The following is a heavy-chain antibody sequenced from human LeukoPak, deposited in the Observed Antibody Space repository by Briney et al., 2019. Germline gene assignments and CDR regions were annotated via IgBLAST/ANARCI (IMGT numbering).Heavy chain of an antibody. Sequence: ASVKVSFKASGYTFTSYDINWVRQATGQGLEWMGWMNPNSGNTGYAQKFQGRVTMTRNTSISTAYMELSSLRSEDTAVYYCARDSTPSVAGRNYYYYMDVWGKGTTVTVSS. J-gene: IGHJ6*03. CDR3: ARDSTPSVAGRNYYYYMDV. CDR2: MNPNSGNT. D-gene: IGHD6-19*01. CDR1: GYTFTSYD. V-gene: IGHV1-8*01.